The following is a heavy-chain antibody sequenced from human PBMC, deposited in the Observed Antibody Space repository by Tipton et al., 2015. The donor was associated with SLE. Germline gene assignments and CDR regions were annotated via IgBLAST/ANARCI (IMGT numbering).Heavy chain of an antibody. Sequence: LRLSCTVSGGSISSGSFYWGWIRQPPGKGLEWIGTIYYSGGTSYNPSLKSRVTISVDTSKNQFSLKLNSVTAGDTAVYYCARQGTTRSPFDYWGQGTLVTVSS. V-gene: IGHV4-39*07. CDR2: IYYSGGT. CDR1: GGSISSGSFY. D-gene: IGHD1-14*01. J-gene: IGHJ4*02. CDR3: ARQGTTRSPFDY.